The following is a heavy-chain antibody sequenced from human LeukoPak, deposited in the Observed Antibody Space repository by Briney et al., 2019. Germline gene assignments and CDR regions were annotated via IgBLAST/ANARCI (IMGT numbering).Heavy chain of an antibody. CDR2: INHSGST. CDR3: ARDRGSGRVEYYGMDV. Sequence: SETLSLTCAVYGGSFSGYYWSWIRQPPGKGLEWIGEINHSGSTNYNPALKSRVTMSVDTSKNQFSLKLSSVTTADTAVYYCARDRGSGRVEYYGMDVWGQGTTVTVSS. V-gene: IGHV4-34*01. CDR1: GGSFSGYY. J-gene: IGHJ6*02. D-gene: IGHD3-10*01.